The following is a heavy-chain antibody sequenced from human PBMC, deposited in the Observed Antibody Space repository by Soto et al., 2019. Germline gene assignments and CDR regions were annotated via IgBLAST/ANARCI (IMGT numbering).Heavy chain of an antibody. CDR1: GYSISHGYY. V-gene: IGHV4-38-2*01. D-gene: IGHD1-26*01. J-gene: IGHJ4*02. CDR2: IYHGGST. Sequence: QVQLQESGPGLVKPSETLSLTCSVSGYSISHGYYWAWIRQPPGKGLEWIGNIYHGGSTYYNPSLKSRVYISVDTSKNQFSLTVTSVTAADTAFYYCARRSGTYYDYWGQGTLVTVSS. CDR3: ARRSGTYYDY.